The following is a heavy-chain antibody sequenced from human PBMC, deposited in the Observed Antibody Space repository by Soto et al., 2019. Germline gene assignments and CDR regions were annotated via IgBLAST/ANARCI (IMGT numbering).Heavy chain of an antibody. CDR2: INPNSGGT. V-gene: IGHV1-2*04. CDR3: ARDGTSSASFDY. D-gene: IGHD6-13*01. CDR1: GYTFTGYY. Sequence: GASVKVSCKASGYTFTGYYMHWVRQAPGQGLEWMGGINPNSGGTNYAQKFQGWVTITTDTSISTAYMELSRLRSEYTAVYYCARDGTSSASFDYWGQGTLVTVSS. J-gene: IGHJ4*02.